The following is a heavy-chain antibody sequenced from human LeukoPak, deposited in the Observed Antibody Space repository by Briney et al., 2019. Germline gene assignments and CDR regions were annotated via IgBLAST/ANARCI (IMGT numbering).Heavy chain of an antibody. D-gene: IGHD7-27*01. J-gene: IGHJ4*02. CDR1: GFTFTSYW. Sequence: PGGSLRLSCATSGFTFTSYWMHWVRQVAGKGLVWLARVDHGGSGTNYADSVKGRFTISRDNAKSTVYLQMNSLRVEDTAVYYCIPDLGWGQGTLVTVS. CDR3: IPDLG. CDR2: VDHGGSGT. V-gene: IGHV3-74*01.